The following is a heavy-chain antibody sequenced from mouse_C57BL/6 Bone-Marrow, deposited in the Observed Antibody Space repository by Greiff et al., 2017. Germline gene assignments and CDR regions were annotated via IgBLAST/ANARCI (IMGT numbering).Heavy chain of an antibody. CDR2: IDPSDSYT. D-gene: IGHD1-1*01. CDR1: GYTFTSYW. V-gene: IGHV1-50*01. CDR3: ARGYYSSSPWFAY. Sequence: QVQLQQPGAELVKPGASVKLSCKASGYTFTSYWMQWVKQRPGQGLEWIGEIDPSDSYTNYNQKFKGKATLTVDTSSSTAYMQLSSLTSEDSAVDYYARGYYSSSPWFAYWDRGTLVTVSA. J-gene: IGHJ3*01.